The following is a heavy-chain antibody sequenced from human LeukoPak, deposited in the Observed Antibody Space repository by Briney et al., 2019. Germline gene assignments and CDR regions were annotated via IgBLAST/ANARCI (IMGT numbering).Heavy chain of an antibody. J-gene: IGHJ4*02. Sequence: PGGSLRLSCAASGFTFSSYEMNWVRQAPGKGLEWVSYISSSGSTIYYADSVKGRFTISRDNAKNSLYLQMNSLRAEDTAVYYCARESTYYAVNYWGQGTLVTVSS. V-gene: IGHV3-48*03. D-gene: IGHD2/OR15-2a*01. CDR1: GFTFSSYE. CDR3: ARESTYYAVNY. CDR2: ISSSGSTI.